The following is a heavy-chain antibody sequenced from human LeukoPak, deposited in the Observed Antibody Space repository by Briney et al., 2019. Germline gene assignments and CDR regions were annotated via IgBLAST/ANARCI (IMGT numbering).Heavy chain of an antibody. D-gene: IGHD1-26*01. CDR1: GFTFSSYS. Sequence: PGGSLRLSCAASGFTFSSYSMNWVRQAPGKGLEWVSSISSSGSYIYSADSVKGRFTISRDNAKNSLYLQMNSLRAEDTAVYYCARGVGSTTSIIWGQGTLVTVSS. CDR3: ARGVGSTTSII. V-gene: IGHV3-21*01. CDR2: ISSSGSYI. J-gene: IGHJ4*02.